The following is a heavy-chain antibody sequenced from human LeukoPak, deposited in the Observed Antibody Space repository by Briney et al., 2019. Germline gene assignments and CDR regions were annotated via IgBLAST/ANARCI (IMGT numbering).Heavy chain of an antibody. V-gene: IGHV3-21*01. CDR1: GFTFSSYS. J-gene: IGHJ6*03. CDR2: ISSSSSYI. CDR3: ARDQTAAAGYYYYYYMDV. D-gene: IGHD6-13*01. Sequence: TGGSLRLSCAASGFTFSSYSMNWVRQAPGKGLEWVSSISSSSSYIYYADSVKGRFTISRDNAKNSLYLQMNSLRAEDTAVYHCARDQTAAAGYYYYYYMDVWGKGTTVTVS.